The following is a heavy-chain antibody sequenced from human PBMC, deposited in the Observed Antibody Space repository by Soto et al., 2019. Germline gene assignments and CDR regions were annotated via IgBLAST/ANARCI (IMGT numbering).Heavy chain of an antibody. D-gene: IGHD6-19*01. V-gene: IGHV3-30*18. CDR2: ISYDGSNK. CDR1: GFTFSSYG. Sequence: GSLRLACAASGFTFSSYGMHWVRQAPGKGLEWVAVISYDGSNKYYADSVKVRFTISRDNSKNPLYLQMNSLRAEDTAVYYSAKEHLSRQWLVRGNWFDPWGQGTLVTVYS. J-gene: IGHJ5*02. CDR3: AKEHLSRQWLVRGNWFDP.